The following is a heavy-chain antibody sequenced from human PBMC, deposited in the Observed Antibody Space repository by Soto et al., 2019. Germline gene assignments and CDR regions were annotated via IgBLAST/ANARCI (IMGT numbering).Heavy chain of an antibody. CDR2: LSSRGFGT. CDR1: GSTFNDYA. CDR3: ARDRAVHCSNGICLDAFAI. Sequence: EVQLLESGGDLVQPGGSLRLSCAASGSTFNDYALTWVRQVPGKGLEGVSSLSSRGFGTHYAESVKGRFTISRDNIKNTVYRQINSLRAEDPAVYYCARDRAVHCSNGICLDAFAIWGQGTQVTVSS. J-gene: IGHJ3*02. V-gene: IGHV3-23*01. D-gene: IGHD2-8*01.